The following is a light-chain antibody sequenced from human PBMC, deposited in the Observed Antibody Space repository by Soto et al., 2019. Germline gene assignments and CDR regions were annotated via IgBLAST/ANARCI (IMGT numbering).Light chain of an antibody. Sequence: QSVLTQPASVSGSPGQSLTISCTGTSSDVGGYNYVSWYQQHPGKAPKLMIYEVSNRPSGVSNRFSGSKSGNTASLTISGLQAEDEADYYCSSYTSSSTPFVFGTGTKVTVL. CDR3: SSYTSSSTPFV. J-gene: IGLJ1*01. CDR1: SSDVGGYNY. CDR2: EVS. V-gene: IGLV2-14*01.